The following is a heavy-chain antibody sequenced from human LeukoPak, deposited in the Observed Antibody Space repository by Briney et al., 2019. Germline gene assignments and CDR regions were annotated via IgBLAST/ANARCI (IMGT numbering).Heavy chain of an antibody. D-gene: IGHD3-10*01. CDR2: ISWSSNSV. J-gene: IGHJ6*03. CDR3: ARDSRAGSYSYYYMDV. Sequence: GGSLRLSCVASGFSFDDYVMHWVRQAPGKGLEWVSFISWSSNSVAYADSVRGRFTISRDNAKNSLYLQMNSLRAEDTAFYYWARDSRAGSYSYYYMDVWGIGTTVTVSS. V-gene: IGHV3-9*01. CDR1: GFSFDDYV.